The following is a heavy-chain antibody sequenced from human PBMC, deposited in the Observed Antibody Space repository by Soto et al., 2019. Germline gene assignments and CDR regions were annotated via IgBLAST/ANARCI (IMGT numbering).Heavy chain of an antibody. CDR2: ISGSGGTT. CDR3: AKDRYGVTTLSYFDC. Sequence: GGSLRLSCAASGFTFSSFVMSWVRQAPGKGLEWVSSISGSGGTTYYADSVKGRFTISRDNSKNTLYLQMNSLSLGAEDTAVYYCAKDRYGVTTLSYFDCWGRGTLVTVSS. V-gene: IGHV3-23*01. CDR1: GFTFSSFV. D-gene: IGHD4-4*01. J-gene: IGHJ4*03.